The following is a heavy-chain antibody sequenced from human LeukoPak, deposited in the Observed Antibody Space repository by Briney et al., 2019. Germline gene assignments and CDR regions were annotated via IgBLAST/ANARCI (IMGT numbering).Heavy chain of an antibody. CDR3: ARADYGDSPDY. CDR1: GYSISSGYY. V-gene: IGHV4-38-2*01. CDR2: IYHSGST. Sequence: SETLSLTCAVSGYSISSGYYWCWSRQPPGKGLGWIGSIYHSGSTYYNPSLKGRVTISVDTSKNQFSLKLSSVTAADTAVYYCARADYGDSPDYWGQGTLVTVSS. D-gene: IGHD4-17*01. J-gene: IGHJ4*02.